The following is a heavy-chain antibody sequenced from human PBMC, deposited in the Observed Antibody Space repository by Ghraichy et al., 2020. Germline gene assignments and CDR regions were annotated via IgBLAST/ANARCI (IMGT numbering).Heavy chain of an antibody. CDR2: ITSSGRTI. CDR3: ARGSTVVRFYDYDGMDV. D-gene: IGHD4-23*01. Sequence: GGSLRLSCVGSGFSFSAYSMKWVRQSPGKGLEWISYITSSGRTITYADSVKGRFTISRDNAQNSLYLQMNSLRDEDTAVYYCARGSTVVRFYDYDGMDVWGHGTTVTVSS. CDR1: GFSFSAYS. V-gene: IGHV3-48*02. J-gene: IGHJ6*02.